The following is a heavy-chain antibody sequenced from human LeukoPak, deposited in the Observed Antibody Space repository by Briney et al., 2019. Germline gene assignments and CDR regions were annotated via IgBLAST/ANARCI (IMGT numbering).Heavy chain of an antibody. CDR2: ISSGSIYI. CDR1: GFTFSSYN. Sequence: PGGSLRLSYAASGFTFSSYNMNWVRQAPGKGLEWVSFISSGSIYIYYADSVKGRFTISRDNAKNSLYLQMNSLRVEDTAVYYCASSSSGHDYWGQGTLVTVSS. V-gene: IGHV3-21*01. CDR3: ASSSSGHDY. D-gene: IGHD6-19*01. J-gene: IGHJ4*02.